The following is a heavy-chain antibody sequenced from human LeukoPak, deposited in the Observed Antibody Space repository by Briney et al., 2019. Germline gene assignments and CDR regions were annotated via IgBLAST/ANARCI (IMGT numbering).Heavy chain of an antibody. J-gene: IGHJ6*02. CDR3: ARSQGVAAAGTYCYYGMDV. V-gene: IGHV1-2*02. CDR1: GYTFTGYY. CDR2: INPNSGGT. Sequence: GASVKVSCKASGYTFTGYYMHWVRQAPGQGLEWMGWINPNSGGTNYAQKFQGRVTMTRDTSISTAYMELSRLRSDDTAVYYCARSQGVAAAGTYCYYGMDVWGQGTTVTVSS. D-gene: IGHD6-13*01.